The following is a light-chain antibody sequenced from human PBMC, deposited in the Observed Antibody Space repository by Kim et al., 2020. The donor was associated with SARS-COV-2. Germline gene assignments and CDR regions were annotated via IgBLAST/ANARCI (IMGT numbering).Light chain of an antibody. Sequence: VALGQTARISCGRNNIGNKNVHWYQQKPGQAPVLVIYRNSNRPSGIPERFSGSNSENTATLTISRAQAGDEADYYCQVWDSSTAVLFGGGTQLTVL. V-gene: IGLV3-9*01. CDR3: QVWDSSTAVL. CDR1: NIGNKN. J-gene: IGLJ2*01. CDR2: RNS.